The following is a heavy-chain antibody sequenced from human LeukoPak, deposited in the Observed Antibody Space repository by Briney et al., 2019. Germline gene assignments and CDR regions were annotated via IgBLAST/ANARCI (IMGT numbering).Heavy chain of an antibody. CDR1: GGSISSYY. D-gene: IGHD1-26*01. V-gene: IGHV4-4*09. CDR3: ARHWELLEGDYYYYYMDV. J-gene: IGHJ6*03. Sequence: SETQSLTCTVSGGSISSYYWSWIRQPPGKGLEWIGYIYTSGSTNYNPSLKSRVTISVDTSKNQFSLKLSSVTAADTAVYYCARHWELLEGDYYYYYMDVWGKGTTVTVSS. CDR2: IYTSGST.